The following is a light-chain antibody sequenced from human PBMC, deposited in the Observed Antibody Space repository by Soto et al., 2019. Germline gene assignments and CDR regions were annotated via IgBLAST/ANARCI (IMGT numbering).Light chain of an antibody. CDR2: KIS. J-gene: IGKJ2*01. V-gene: IGKV2-24*01. Sequence: DIVLTQTRLSSPVTLGQPASISCRSSQSLVHIDGNTYFNLLQQRPGQPPRLLIYKISNRFPGVPDRFSGSGAGTDFTLKISRVEAEDVGVYYCMQATQSYTFGQGTRLEIK. CDR3: MQATQSYT. CDR1: QSLVHIDGNTY.